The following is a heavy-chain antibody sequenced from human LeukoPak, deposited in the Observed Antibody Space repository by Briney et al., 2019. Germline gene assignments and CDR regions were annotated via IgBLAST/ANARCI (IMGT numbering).Heavy chain of an antibody. Sequence: GRSLRLSCAASGFTVSTNYMSWVRQAPGKGLEWVSIIYNIGTTYYTDSVKGRFAISRDNSKNTLYLQMNSLRAEDTAVYYCARWYCTSTSCYYDYWGQGTLVTVSS. J-gene: IGHJ4*02. D-gene: IGHD2-2*01. V-gene: IGHV3-53*01. CDR3: ARWYCTSTSCYYDY. CDR2: IYNIGTT. CDR1: GFTVSTNY.